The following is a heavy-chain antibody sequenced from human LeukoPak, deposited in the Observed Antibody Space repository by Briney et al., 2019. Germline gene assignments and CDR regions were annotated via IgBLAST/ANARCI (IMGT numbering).Heavy chain of an antibody. J-gene: IGHJ4*02. CDR3: ASENYYGSGSQSSDFDY. CDR2: IYYSGHT. CDR1: GGSISGYY. V-gene: IGHV4-59*12. Sequence: SETLSLTCTVSGGSISGYYWSWVRHPPGKGLEWVGYIYYSGHTNYNPSLKSRVTISVDTSKSHFSLKLSSVTAADTAVYYCASENYYGSGSQSSDFDYWGQGTLVTVSS. D-gene: IGHD3-10*01.